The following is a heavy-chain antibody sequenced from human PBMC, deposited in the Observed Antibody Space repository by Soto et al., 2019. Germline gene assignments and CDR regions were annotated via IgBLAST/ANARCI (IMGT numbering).Heavy chain of an antibody. D-gene: IGHD2-21*01. J-gene: IGHJ3*02. Sequence: ASVKVSCKASGYTFTGYYMHWVRQAPGQGLEWMGWINPNSGGTNYAQKFQGWVTMTRDTSISTAYMELSRLRSDDTAVYYCASAMWSGFNGDAFDIYGQVTMVNVS. CDR2: INPNSGGT. CDR3: ASAMWSGFNGDAFDI. V-gene: IGHV1-2*04. CDR1: GYTFTGYY.